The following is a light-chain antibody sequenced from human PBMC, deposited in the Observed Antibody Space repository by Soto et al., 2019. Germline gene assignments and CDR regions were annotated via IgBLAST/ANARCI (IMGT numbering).Light chain of an antibody. CDR3: QQSVYSPRS. V-gene: IGKV3-20*01. CDR2: GVS. J-gene: IGKJ1*01. Sequence: SVRTKSPCAVSLSPGERATLSCRASQSVSSSSLAWYQQKPGQAPRLLIYGVSTRAPGIPDRFSGSASETDFTLTICRLEPEDFAVYYCQQSVYSPRSFGQGTKVDI. CDR1: QSVSSSS.